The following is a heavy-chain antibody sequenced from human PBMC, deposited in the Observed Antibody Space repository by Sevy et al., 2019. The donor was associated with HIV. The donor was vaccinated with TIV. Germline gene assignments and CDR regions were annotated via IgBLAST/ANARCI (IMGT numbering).Heavy chain of an antibody. CDR1: GGSVSSDTYY. J-gene: IGHJ6*02. CDR2: IYYNVRI. V-gene: IGHV4-61*01. CDR3: TRVGGLTDYGMDV. Sequence: SETLSLTCTVSGGSVSSDTYYWTWIRQPPGKGLEFIGYIYYNVRINYNPSLKSRVTISVDTSKNQFSLKVTSVTAADTACYYCTRVGGLTDYGMDVWGQGTTVTVSS. D-gene: IGHD1-26*01.